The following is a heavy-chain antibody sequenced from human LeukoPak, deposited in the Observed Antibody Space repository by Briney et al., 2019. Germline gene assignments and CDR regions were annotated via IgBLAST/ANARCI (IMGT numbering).Heavy chain of an antibody. V-gene: IGHV1-69*04. CDR3: ARDPPDDSSPEGLNWFDP. D-gene: IGHD3-22*01. CDR1: GGTFSSYA. Sequence: SVKVSCKASGGTFSSYAISWVRLAPGQGLEWMGRSVPILGIANYAQTFQRRVTITADKSTSTAYMELSTLRSEDTPVYHCARDPPDDSSPEGLNWFDPWGQGTLVTVSS. J-gene: IGHJ5*02. CDR2: SVPILGIA.